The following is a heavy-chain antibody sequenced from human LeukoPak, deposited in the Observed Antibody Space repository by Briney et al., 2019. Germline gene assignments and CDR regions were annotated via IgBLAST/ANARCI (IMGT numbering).Heavy chain of an antibody. D-gene: IGHD3-3*01. CDR1: GFTFSTYG. Sequence: GGSLRLSCATSGFTFSTYGMFWVRQAPGKGLEWVAFIQFDEKNKYYADSVKGRFTISRDKSKNTLYLHMNSLRAEDTAVYYCAKDKGPIFGVVISNFENWGQGTLVTVSS. V-gene: IGHV3-30*02. J-gene: IGHJ4*02. CDR3: AKDKGPIFGVVISNFEN. CDR2: IQFDEKNK.